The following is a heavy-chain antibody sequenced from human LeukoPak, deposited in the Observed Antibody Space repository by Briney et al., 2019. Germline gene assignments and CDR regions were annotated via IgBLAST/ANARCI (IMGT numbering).Heavy chain of an antibody. CDR1: GYTLTSYA. CDR2: INPSGGST. J-gene: IGHJ4*02. CDR3: ARVNERWLQFDY. D-gene: IGHD5-24*01. V-gene: IGHV1-46*01. Sequence: GASVKVSCKASGYTLTSYAMHWVRQAPGQGLEWMGIINPSGGSTSYAQKFQGRVTMTRDTSTSTVYMELSSLRSEDTAVYYCARVNERWLQFDYWGQGTLVTVSS.